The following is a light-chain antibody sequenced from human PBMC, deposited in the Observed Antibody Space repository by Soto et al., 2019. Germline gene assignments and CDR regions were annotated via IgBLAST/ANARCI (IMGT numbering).Light chain of an antibody. V-gene: IGLV4-60*02. CDR3: ETWDSKSLV. J-gene: IGLJ3*02. CDR1: SGHSTYI. CDR2: LEGSGSY. Sequence: QLVLTHSSSASASLGSSVKFTCTLSSGHSTYIIAWHQQQPGKAPRYLMKLEGSGSYNKGSGVPDRFSGSSSGADRYLTISNLQFEDEADYYCETWDSKSLVFGGATKLTV.